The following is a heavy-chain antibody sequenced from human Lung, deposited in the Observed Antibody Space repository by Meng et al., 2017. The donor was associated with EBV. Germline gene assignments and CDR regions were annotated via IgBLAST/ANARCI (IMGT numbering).Heavy chain of an antibody. CDR1: GGSISSRGAY. Sequence: QVQLQESGPGLVKPSETLSLTCSVSGGSISSRGAYWGWIRQPPGKGLEWIGNIYYSGSTYYNPSLKSRVTISVDTSKNRFSLKLTSVTAADTAVYYCARECSGGDCYIVYWGQGTLVTVSS. J-gene: IGHJ4*02. D-gene: IGHD2-21*02. CDR2: IYYSGST. V-gene: IGHV4-39*01. CDR3: ARECSGGDCYIVY.